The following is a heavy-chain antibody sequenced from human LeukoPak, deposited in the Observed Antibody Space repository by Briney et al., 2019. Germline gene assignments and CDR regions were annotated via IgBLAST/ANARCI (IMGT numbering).Heavy chain of an antibody. CDR3: ARSSPLRTIFYYGMDV. V-gene: IGHV4-59*01. J-gene: IGHJ6*02. CDR2: IYYSGST. D-gene: IGHD4-17*01. CDR1: GGSISSYY. Sequence: SETLSLTCTVSGGSISSYYWSWSRQPPGKGLEWIGYIYYSGSTNYNPSLKSRVTISVDTSKNQFSLKLSSVTAADTAVYYCARSSPLRTIFYYGMDVWGQGTTVTVSS.